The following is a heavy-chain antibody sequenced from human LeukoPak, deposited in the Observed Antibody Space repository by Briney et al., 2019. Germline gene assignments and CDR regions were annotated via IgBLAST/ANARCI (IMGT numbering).Heavy chain of an antibody. Sequence: SETLSLTCTVSGGSISSYYWSWIRQPPGKGLEWIGYIYCSGSTNYNPSLKSRVTISVDTSKNQFSLKLSSVTAADTAVYYCARYSYGSSDYWGQGTLVTVSS. V-gene: IGHV4-59*01. J-gene: IGHJ4*02. CDR2: IYCSGST. D-gene: IGHD5-18*01. CDR3: ARYSYGSSDY. CDR1: GGSISSYY.